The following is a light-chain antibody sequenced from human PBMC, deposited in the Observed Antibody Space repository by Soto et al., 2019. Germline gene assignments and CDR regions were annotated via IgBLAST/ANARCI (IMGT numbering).Light chain of an antibody. CDR2: AAS. CDR3: QQRKDYPLT. V-gene: IGKV1-9*01. J-gene: IGKJ4*01. CDR1: QGISSY. Sequence: DIQLTQSPSFLSAAVGGRVTITCRASQGISSYLAWFQQKPGRAPKLLVYAASTLQSGVPSRFSGSGSGTEFTLTISSLQPEDFATYYCQQRKDYPLTFGGGTKVDIK.